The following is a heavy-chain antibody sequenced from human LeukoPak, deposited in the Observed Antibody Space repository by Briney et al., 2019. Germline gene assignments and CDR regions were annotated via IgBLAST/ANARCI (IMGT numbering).Heavy chain of an antibody. V-gene: IGHV1-2*06. J-gene: IGHJ3*02. D-gene: IGHD3-10*02. Sequence: ASVKVSCKASGYTFTGYYMHWVRQAPGQGLEWMGRINPNRGGTNYAQKFQGRVTMTRDTSISTAYMELSRLRSDDTAVYYCARRITMWNAFDIWGQGTMVTVSS. CDR3: ARRITMWNAFDI. CDR1: GYTFTGYY. CDR2: INPNRGGT.